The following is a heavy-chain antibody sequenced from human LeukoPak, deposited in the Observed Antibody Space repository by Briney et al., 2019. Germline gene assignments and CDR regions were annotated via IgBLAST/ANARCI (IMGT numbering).Heavy chain of an antibody. D-gene: IGHD3-10*01. CDR3: ARDYYGSGSYYLGGDTDY. Sequence: SETLSLTCTVSGGSISGYYWSWIRQPAGEGLEWIGRIYTSGSTDYNPSLKSRVTMSVDTSKNQFSLKLSSVTAADTAVYYCARDYYGSGSYYLGGDTDYWGQGTLVTVSS. CDR1: GGSISGYY. CDR2: IYTSGST. J-gene: IGHJ4*02. V-gene: IGHV4-4*07.